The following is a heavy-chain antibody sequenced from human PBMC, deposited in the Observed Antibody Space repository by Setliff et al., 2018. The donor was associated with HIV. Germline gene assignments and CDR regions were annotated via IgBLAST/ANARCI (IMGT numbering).Heavy chain of an antibody. D-gene: IGHD4-4*01. V-gene: IGHV1-69*13. CDR2: IIPIFGTT. CDR1: GGTFSSYP. J-gene: IGHJ6*03. CDR3: AKDGPTVIEGSYMDV. Sequence: ASVKVSCKASGGTFSSYPISWVRQAPGQGLEWMGGIIPIFGTTHYAQKFQGRVTVTADESTSTAYMQLSSLRSDDTAVYLCAKDGPTVIEGSYMDVWGKGTTVTVSS.